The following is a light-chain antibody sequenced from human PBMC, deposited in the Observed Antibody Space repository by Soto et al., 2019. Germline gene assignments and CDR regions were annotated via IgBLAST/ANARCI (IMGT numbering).Light chain of an antibody. Sequence: QSVSESPGTTVTISCTGSSGSVASNYIQWYQQRPGSAPTTVIYEDNRRPSGVPERFSGSVDSSSNSASLTISGLKPEDEADYYCQSYDSGNRGVFGGGTKLTVL. CDR3: QSYDSGNRGV. CDR2: EDN. J-gene: IGLJ2*01. CDR1: SGSVASNY. V-gene: IGLV6-57*02.